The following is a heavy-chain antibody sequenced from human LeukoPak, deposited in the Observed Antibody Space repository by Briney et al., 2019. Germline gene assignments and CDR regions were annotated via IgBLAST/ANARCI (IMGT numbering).Heavy chain of an antibody. CDR1: GFTFNSYA. CDR2: ISGSGGST. V-gene: IGHV3-23*01. J-gene: IGHJ4*02. CDR3: AKGRGSPYTFDY. D-gene: IGHD3-10*01. Sequence: PGESLKISCAASGFTFNSYAMSWVRQAPGKGLEWVSGISGSGGSTYYADSVTGRFSISRDNSKNTLYLQMNSLRAEDTAVYFCAKGRGSPYTFDYWGQGTLVTVSS.